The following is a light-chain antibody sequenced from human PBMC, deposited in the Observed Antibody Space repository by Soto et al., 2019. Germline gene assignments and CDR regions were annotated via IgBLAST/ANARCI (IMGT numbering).Light chain of an antibody. CDR1: QSVSSY. CDR3: QQSGSSPRYT. J-gene: IGKJ2*01. Sequence: EIVLTQSPGTLSLSPGEGATLSCRASQSVSSYLAWYQQKPGQTPRLLIYGASSRAPGIPDRFSGSGSGTDFTLTISRLEPEDFAVYYCQQSGSSPRYTFGQGTKLEIK. V-gene: IGKV3-20*01. CDR2: GAS.